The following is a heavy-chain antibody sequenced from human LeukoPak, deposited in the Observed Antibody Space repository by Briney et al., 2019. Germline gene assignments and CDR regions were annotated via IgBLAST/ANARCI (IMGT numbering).Heavy chain of an antibody. J-gene: IGHJ3*02. D-gene: IGHD1-26*01. CDR3: TKGSLGAFDI. CDR1: GFTFSNYW. CDR2: INPDGSST. V-gene: IGHV3-74*01. Sequence: PGGSLRLSCAASGFTFSNYWMYWVRQAPGKGLVWVSRINPDGSSTNYADSLKGRFTISRDNAKNTLYLQMNSLRAEDTAVYYCTKGSLGAFDIWGQGTVVTVSS.